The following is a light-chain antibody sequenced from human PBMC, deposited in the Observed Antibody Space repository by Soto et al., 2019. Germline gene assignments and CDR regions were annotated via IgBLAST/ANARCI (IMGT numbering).Light chain of an antibody. CDR2: GAS. CDR3: QQYNNSRT. V-gene: IGKV3-15*01. J-gene: IGKJ1*01. CDR1: QSVSSN. Sequence: EIVMTQSPATLSVSPGERATLSCRASQSVSSNLAWYQQKPDHAPMLLIYGASTRATGIAARFSGSGSGTEFILTLSSLQSEDFAFYYCQQYNNSRTFGQGTKVEIK.